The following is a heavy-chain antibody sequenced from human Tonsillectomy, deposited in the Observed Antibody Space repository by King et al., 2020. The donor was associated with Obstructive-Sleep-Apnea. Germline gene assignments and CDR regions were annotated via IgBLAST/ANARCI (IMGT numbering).Heavy chain of an antibody. Sequence: VQLQQWGAGLLKPSETLSLTCAVYGGSFSDYYWSWIRQPPGKGLEWIGEFNHSGSTNYNPSLKSRVTISIDTSKNYVSLKLNSVTAADTAVYYCAREDDYEEDWGQGILVTVSS. V-gene: IGHV4-34*01. D-gene: IGHD4-17*01. CDR1: GGSFSDYY. CDR2: FNHSGST. CDR3: AREDDYEED. J-gene: IGHJ4*02.